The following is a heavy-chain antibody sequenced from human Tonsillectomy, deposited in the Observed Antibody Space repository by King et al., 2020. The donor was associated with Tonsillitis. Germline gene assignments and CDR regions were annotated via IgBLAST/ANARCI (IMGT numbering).Heavy chain of an antibody. CDR1: GFTFSSYG. CDR2: ISGSGGST. Sequence: VQLVESGGGLVQPGGSLRLSCAASGFTFSSYGMSWVRQAPGKGLEWDSAISGSGGSTYYADSVKGRFTISRDNSKKTLYLQMNSLRADDTAVYYCAKSYVGAIVDYWGQGTLVTVSS. D-gene: IGHD1-26*01. CDR3: AKSYVGAIVDY. J-gene: IGHJ4*02. V-gene: IGHV3-23*04.